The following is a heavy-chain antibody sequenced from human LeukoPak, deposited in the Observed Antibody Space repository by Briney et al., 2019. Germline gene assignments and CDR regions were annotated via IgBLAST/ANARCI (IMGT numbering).Heavy chain of an antibody. D-gene: IGHD6-13*01. J-gene: IGHJ4*02. Sequence: PGGSLRLSCAASGFTFNTYSMNWVRQTPGKGLEWVSYIDSSSSTIYYADSVKGRFTISRDNAKNSLYLQMNSLRAEDTAVYYCARDLAAAGLDYWGQGTLVTVSS. V-gene: IGHV3-48*01. CDR3: ARDLAAAGLDY. CDR2: IDSSSSTI. CDR1: GFTFNTYS.